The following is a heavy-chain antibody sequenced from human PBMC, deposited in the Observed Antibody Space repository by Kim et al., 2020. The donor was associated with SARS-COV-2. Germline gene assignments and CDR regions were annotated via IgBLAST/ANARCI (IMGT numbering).Heavy chain of an antibody. CDR1: GFTFSIYA. J-gene: IGHJ3*02. V-gene: IGHV3-23*01. CDR2: ISSSGAGT. CDR3: AKNSDDFWGESYRPHALDI. D-gene: IGHD3-3*01. Sequence: GGSLRLSCVASGFTFSIYAMTWVRQAPGKGLEWVSSISSSGAGTFYTDSVKGRFTISRDNSKNTLYLQVNSLRAEDMAIYYCAKNSDDFWGESYRPHALDIWGQGTMVTVSS.